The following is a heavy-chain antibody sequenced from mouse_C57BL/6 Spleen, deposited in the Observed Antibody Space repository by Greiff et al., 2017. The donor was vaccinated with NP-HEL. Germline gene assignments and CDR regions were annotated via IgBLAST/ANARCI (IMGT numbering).Heavy chain of an antibody. CDR3: AREETAQALGYAMDY. J-gene: IGHJ4*01. D-gene: IGHD3-2*02. Sequence: QVQLQQSGTELVKPGASVKLSCKASGYTFTSYWMHWVKQRPGQGLEWIGNINPSNGGTNYNEKFKSKATLTVDKSSSTAYMQLSSLTSEDSAVYYCAREETAQALGYAMDYWGQGTSVTVSS. V-gene: IGHV1-53*01. CDR2: INPSNGGT. CDR1: GYTFTSYW.